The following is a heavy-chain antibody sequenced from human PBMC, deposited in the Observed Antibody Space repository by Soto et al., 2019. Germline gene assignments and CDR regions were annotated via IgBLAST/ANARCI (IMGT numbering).Heavy chain of an antibody. D-gene: IGHD1-26*01. CDR3: ARVIVGATHFDY. V-gene: IGHV3-33*01. CDR1: GFTFSSYG. Sequence: QVQLVESGGGVVQPGRSLRLSCAASGFTFSSYGMHWVRQAPGKGLEWVAVIWYDGSNKYYADSVKGRFTISRDNSKNTLYLQMNSLRAEDTAAYYCARVIVGATHFDYWGQGTLVTVSS. J-gene: IGHJ4*02. CDR2: IWYDGSNK.